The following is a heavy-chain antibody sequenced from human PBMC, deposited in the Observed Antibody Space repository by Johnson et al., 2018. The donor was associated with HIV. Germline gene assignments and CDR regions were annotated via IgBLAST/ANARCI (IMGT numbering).Heavy chain of an antibody. J-gene: IGHJ3*02. CDR3: AKGFYDSSGTDSFHI. Sequence: QMQLVESGGGVVQPGGSLRLSCAASGFTFSSYGMHWVRQAPGKGLEWVAFIRDDGSNKYYADSVKGRFTISRDNSKNTLYLQMNSLRAEDTAVYYCAKGFYDSSGTDSFHIWGQGTMVTVSS. CDR2: IRDDGSNK. D-gene: IGHD3-22*01. V-gene: IGHV3-30*02. CDR1: GFTFSSYG.